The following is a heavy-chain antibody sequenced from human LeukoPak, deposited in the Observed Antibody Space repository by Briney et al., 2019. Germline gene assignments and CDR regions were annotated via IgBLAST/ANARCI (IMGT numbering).Heavy chain of an antibody. Sequence: SETMSLTCAVYGGSFSGYYWSWIRQPPGKWLEWNGEINHSGSTNYNPSIKSRVTISVDTSKNQFSLKLSSVTAADTAVYYCARGPTVLRYFDWLPQHWGQGTLVTVSS. V-gene: IGHV4-34*01. CDR3: ARGPTVLRYFDWLPQH. CDR1: GGSFSGYY. D-gene: IGHD3-9*01. CDR2: INHSGST. J-gene: IGHJ4*02.